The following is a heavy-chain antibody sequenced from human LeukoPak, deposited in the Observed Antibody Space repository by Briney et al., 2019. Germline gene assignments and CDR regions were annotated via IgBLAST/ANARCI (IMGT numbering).Heavy chain of an antibody. CDR1: GYSITNAYY. Sequence: SETLSLTCTVSGYSITNAYYWGWIRLPPGKGLEGIGSLYHSGSTYYNPSLKSRVTTSVDTSKNRLFLNLTSVTSADTAVHHCSRGDYYGSGSYFGYWGQGTLVTVSS. CDR2: LYHSGST. D-gene: IGHD3-10*01. V-gene: IGHV4-38-2*02. CDR3: SRGDYYGSGSYFGY. J-gene: IGHJ4*02.